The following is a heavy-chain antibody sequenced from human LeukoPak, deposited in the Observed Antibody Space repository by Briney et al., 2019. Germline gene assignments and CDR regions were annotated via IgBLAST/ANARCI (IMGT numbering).Heavy chain of an antibody. D-gene: IGHD6-19*01. CDR2: IYTSGNT. Sequence: SETLSLTCTVSGGSISSYYWGWIRQPAGKGLEWIGRIYTSGNTYYNPSLKSRVTMSVDTSNNQFSLKLSSVTAADTAVYYCARDVEQWLVQARYYAYYMDVWGKGTTVTVSS. CDR1: GGSISSYY. CDR3: ARDVEQWLVQARYYAYYMDV. J-gene: IGHJ6*03. V-gene: IGHV4-4*07.